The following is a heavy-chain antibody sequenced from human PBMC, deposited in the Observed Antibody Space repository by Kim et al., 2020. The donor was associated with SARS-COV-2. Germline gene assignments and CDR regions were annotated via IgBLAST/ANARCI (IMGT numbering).Heavy chain of an antibody. Sequence: YADSVKGRFTISRDNAKNSLYLQMNSLRAEDTAVYYCARDQYRMVAAFDIWGQGTMVTVSS. D-gene: IGHD2-8*01. J-gene: IGHJ3*02. V-gene: IGHV3-48*03. CDR3: ARDQYRMVAAFDI.